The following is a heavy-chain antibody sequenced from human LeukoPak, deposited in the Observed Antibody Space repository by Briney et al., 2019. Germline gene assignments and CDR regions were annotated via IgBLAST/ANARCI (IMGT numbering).Heavy chain of an antibody. CDR3: ASDSSADAFDI. J-gene: IGHJ3*02. CDR1: GYTFTGYY. CDR2: INPNSGVT. D-gene: IGHD6-19*01. Sequence: ASVKVSCKASGYTFTGYYMHWVRQAPGQGLEWMGRINPNSGVTNYAQKFQGRVTMTRDTSISTAYMELSRLRSDDTAVYYCASDSSADAFDIWGQGTMVTVSS. V-gene: IGHV1-2*06.